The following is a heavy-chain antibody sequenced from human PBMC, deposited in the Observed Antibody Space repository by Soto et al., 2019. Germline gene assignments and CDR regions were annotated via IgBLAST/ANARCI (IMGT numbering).Heavy chain of an antibody. CDR2: IRSKAYGGTT. V-gene: IGHV3-49*04. D-gene: IGHD6-19*01. CDR1: GLTFGDYA. CDR3: TRSGIAVALVAFDI. J-gene: IGHJ3*02. Sequence: GGSLRLSCTASGLTFGDYAMSWVRQAPGKGLEWAGFIRSKAYGGTTEYAASVKGRFTISRDESKSIAYLQMNSLKTEDTAVYYCTRSGIAVALVAFDIWGQGTMVTVSS.